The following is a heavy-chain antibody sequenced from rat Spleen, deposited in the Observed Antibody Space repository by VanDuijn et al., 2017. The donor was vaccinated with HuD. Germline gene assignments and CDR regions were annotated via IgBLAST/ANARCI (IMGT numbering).Heavy chain of an antibody. D-gene: IGHD1-10*01. J-gene: IGHJ3*01. CDR3: ARHGLYHNYGWFAY. CDR2: LSSGGGGP. CDR1: GFTFSSFP. Sequence: EVQLVESGGGLVQPGRSLKLSCAASGFTFSSFPMAWVRQAPKKGLEWVASLSSGGGGPYYPDSVKGRFTISRDNAKSTLYLQMDSLRSEDTASYYCARHGLYHNYGWFAYWGQGTLVTVSS. V-gene: IGHV5-25*01.